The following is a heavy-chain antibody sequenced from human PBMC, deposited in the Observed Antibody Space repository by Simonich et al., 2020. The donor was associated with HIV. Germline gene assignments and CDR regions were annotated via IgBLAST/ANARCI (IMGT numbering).Heavy chain of an antibody. V-gene: IGHV1-24*01. CDR1: GYTLTELS. D-gene: IGHD3-10*01. Sequence: QVQLVQSGAEVKKPGASVKVSCKVSGYTLTELSMHWVRQAPGKGLEWMGGFDPEDGETIYAQKFQGRVTMTEDTATDTAYMELSSLRSEDTAVYYCATDLTSRDYYGSGSYLDYWGQGTLVTVSS. CDR2: FDPEDGET. CDR3: ATDLTSRDYYGSGSYLDY. J-gene: IGHJ4*02.